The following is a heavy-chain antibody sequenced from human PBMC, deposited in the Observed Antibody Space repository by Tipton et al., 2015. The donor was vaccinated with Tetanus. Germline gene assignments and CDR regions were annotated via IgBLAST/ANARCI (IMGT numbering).Heavy chain of an antibody. CDR1: GGSISSGGYY. V-gene: IGHV4-31*03. J-gene: IGHJ4*02. Sequence: TLSLTCTVSGGSISSGGYYWSWIRQHPGKGLEWIGHIYFSGSAYYNPSLKTRLSMSVDTTENKFSLRLTSVTAADTAIYYCARFSYDSGGFYSYFDYWGQGTLVTVSS. CDR2: IYFSGSA. CDR3: ARFSYDSGGFYSYFDY. D-gene: IGHD3-22*01.